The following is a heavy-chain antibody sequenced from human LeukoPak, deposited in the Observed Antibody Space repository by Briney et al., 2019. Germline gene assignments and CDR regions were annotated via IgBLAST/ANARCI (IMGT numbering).Heavy chain of an antibody. CDR2: IRSKANNYAT. D-gene: IGHD3-22*01. CDR3: ARRWTMIVVNDAFDI. J-gene: IGHJ3*02. Sequence: PGGSLRLSCVASGFTFSDSGVHWVRQASGKGLEWVGRIRSKANNYATAYATSVKDRFTFSREDSKNTAYLQMNSLKTEDTAVYYCARRWTMIVVNDAFDIWGQGTMVTVSS. CDR1: GFTFSDSG. V-gene: IGHV3-73*01.